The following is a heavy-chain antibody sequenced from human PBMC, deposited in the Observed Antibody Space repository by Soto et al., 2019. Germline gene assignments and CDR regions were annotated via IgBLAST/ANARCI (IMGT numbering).Heavy chain of an antibody. V-gene: IGHV1-3*01. CDR1: GYTFTSYA. CDR3: ERAGGSGWYRFVY. J-gene: IGHJ4*02. CDR2: INAGNGNT. Sequence: QVQLVQSGAEVKKPGASVKVSCKASGYTFTSYAMHWVRQAPGQRLEWMGWINAGNGNTKYSQKFQGRVTITRDTSAGTAYMGLSSLSSEDTAVYYCERAGGSGWYRFVYWGQGTLVTVSS. D-gene: IGHD6-19*01.